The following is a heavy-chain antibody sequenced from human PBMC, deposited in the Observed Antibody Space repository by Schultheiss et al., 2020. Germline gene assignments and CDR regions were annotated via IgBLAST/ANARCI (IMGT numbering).Heavy chain of an antibody. J-gene: IGHJ4*02. CDR2: MNPNSGNT. CDR1: GGTFSSYA. V-gene: IGHV1-8*02. D-gene: IGHD6-19*01. Sequence: ASVKVSCKASGGTFSSYAINWVRQATGQGLEWMGWMNPNSGNTGYAQKVQGRVTMTTDTSTSTAYMELGGLRSDDTAVYYCARVRGESQWLASPFYFDYWGQGTLVNVSS. CDR3: ARVRGESQWLASPFYFDY.